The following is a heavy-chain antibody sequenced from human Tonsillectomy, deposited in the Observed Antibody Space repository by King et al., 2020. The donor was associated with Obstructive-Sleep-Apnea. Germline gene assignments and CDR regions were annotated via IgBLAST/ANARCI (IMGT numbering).Heavy chain of an antibody. CDR1: AFTFVRYW. V-gene: IGHV3-7*03. CDR3: VRIVAGHPGFYFDY. Sequence: VQLVESGGGLVEPGESLRISCAASAFTFVRYWMSWVRQAPGKGLEWVANINEDGSEKHYMDSVEGRFTISRDNVKSSLYLEMNNLRPEDTAVYYCVRIVAGHPGFYFDYWGQGTRVIASS. D-gene: IGHD6-6*01. J-gene: IGHJ4*02. CDR2: INEDGSEK.